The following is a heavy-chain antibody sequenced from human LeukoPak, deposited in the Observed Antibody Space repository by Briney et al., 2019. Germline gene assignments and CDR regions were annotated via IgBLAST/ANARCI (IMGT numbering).Heavy chain of an antibody. J-gene: IGHJ5*02. V-gene: IGHV1-69*01. D-gene: IGHD2-2*01. CDR2: IIPIFGTA. CDR1: GGTFSSYA. Sequence: ASVKVSCKASGGTFSSYAISWVRQAPGQGLEWMGGIIPIFGTANYAQKFQGRVTITADGSTSTAYMELSSLRSEDTAVYYCARGANLDIVVVPAAMNWFDPWGQGTLVTVSS. CDR3: ARGANLDIVVVPAAMNWFDP.